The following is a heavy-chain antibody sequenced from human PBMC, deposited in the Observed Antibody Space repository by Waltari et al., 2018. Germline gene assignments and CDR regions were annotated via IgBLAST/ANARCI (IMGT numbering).Heavy chain of an antibody. CDR3: VRDPVEYCSGDTCFSYYGMDV. J-gene: IGHJ6*02. CDR2: TYHRSQFYH. Sequence: QLLQSGPGLVKPSQTLSLTCGISGASIFTNGAAWHWIRQSPWRGLEWLGRTYHRSQFYHHYAPSLKGRLTITPDTSKNQLSLELQSVSPEDTAVYYCVRDPVEYCSGDTCFSYYGMDVWGQGTTVIVSS. D-gene: IGHD6-19*01. V-gene: IGHV6-1*01. CDR1: GASIFTNGAA.